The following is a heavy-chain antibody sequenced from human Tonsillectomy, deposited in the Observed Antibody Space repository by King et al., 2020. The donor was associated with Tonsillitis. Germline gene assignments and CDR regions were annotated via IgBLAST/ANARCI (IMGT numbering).Heavy chain of an antibody. V-gene: IGHV3-23*04. CDR2: IIGSGDST. Sequence: VQLVESGGGLVQPGGSLRLSCAASGFTFSSYAMSWVRHAPGKGLEWVSAIIGSGDSTYYAYSVKGRFTISRDNSKNTLYLQMNSLGAEETAVYYCAKEYHDSSGYTADYWGQGTLVTVSS. CDR3: AKEYHDSSGYTADY. CDR1: GFTFSSYA. J-gene: IGHJ4*02. D-gene: IGHD3-22*01.